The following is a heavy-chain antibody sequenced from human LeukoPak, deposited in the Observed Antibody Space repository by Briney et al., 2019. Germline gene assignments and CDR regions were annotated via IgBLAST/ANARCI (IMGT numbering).Heavy chain of an antibody. Sequence: ASVKVSCKASGYTFTSYGISWVRQAPGQGLEWMGWISAYNGNTNYAQKLQGRVTMTTDTSTSTAYMELRSLRSDGTAVYYCARAGKYSSGWYTSAPEGYYYYGMDVWGQGTTVTVSS. V-gene: IGHV1-18*01. J-gene: IGHJ6*02. CDR1: GYTFTSYG. CDR3: ARAGKYSSGWYTSAPEGYYYYGMDV. D-gene: IGHD6-19*01. CDR2: ISAYNGNT.